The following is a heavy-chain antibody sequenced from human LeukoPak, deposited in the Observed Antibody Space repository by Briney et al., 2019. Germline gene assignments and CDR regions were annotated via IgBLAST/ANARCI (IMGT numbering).Heavy chain of an antibody. V-gene: IGHV3-30*04. CDR3: ARDSRLKWNRYCFYY. J-gene: IGHJ4*02. CDR2: ISYDGKKT. D-gene: IGHD2-15*01. Sequence: GGSLRLSCTASGFTFSSYSIHWVRQAPGKGLEWVALISYDGKKTDYADSVKGRFTFSRDNSKNTVSLQMSGLRAEDTAMYYCARDSRLKWNRYCFYYWGQGILVTVSS. CDR1: GFTFSSYS.